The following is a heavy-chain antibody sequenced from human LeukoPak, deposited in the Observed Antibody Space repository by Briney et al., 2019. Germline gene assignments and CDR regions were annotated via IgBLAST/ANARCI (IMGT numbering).Heavy chain of an antibody. Sequence: GGSLRLSSSAYGFTFSSYSMNWVRQAPGKGLEWVSYINSSSSTIYYADSVKGRFTISRDNAKNSLYLQMNSLRAEDTAVYYCARESITTDAFDIWGQGTMVTVSS. V-gene: IGHV3-48*01. J-gene: IGHJ3*02. CDR3: ARESITTDAFDI. CDR2: INSSSSTI. CDR1: GFTFSSYS. D-gene: IGHD3-22*01.